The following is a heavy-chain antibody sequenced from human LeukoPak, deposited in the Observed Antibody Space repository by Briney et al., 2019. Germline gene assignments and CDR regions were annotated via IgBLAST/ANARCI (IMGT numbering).Heavy chain of an antibody. J-gene: IGHJ4*02. V-gene: IGHV3-23*01. CDR1: GFTFTSYA. D-gene: IGHD2/OR15-2a*01. Sequence: RSLRLSCAASGFTFTSYALDWVRQATGKGLEWISVLSGDGDSTHYADSVKGRFTISRDNSKNTLYLQMNSLRAEDTAVYYCARDEYKADAYWGQGTLVTVSS. CDR3: ARDEYKADAY. CDR2: LSGDGDST.